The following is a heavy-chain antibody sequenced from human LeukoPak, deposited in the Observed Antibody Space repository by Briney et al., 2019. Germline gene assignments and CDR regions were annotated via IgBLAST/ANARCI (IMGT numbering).Heavy chain of an antibody. CDR1: GFTFSSYA. CDR2: ISYDGSNK. Sequence: GRSLRLSCAASGFTFSSYAMHWVRQAPGKGLEWVAVISYDGSNKYYADSVEGRFTISRDDSKNTLYLQMNSLRAEDTAVYYCARVHYYDSSGYSYYYYYYMDVWGKGTTVTVSS. J-gene: IGHJ6*03. V-gene: IGHV3-30*04. CDR3: ARVHYYDSSGYSYYYYYYMDV. D-gene: IGHD3-22*01.